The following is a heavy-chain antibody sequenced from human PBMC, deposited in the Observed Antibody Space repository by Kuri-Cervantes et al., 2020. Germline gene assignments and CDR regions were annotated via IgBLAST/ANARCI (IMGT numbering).Heavy chain of an antibody. D-gene: IGHD5-24*01. J-gene: IGHJ4*02. CDR3: ARGDRGDGYNKKQYYFDY. CDR1: GGSISSSNW. V-gene: IGHV4-4*02. CDR2: IYHSGST. Sequence: GSLRLSCAVSGGSISSSNWWSWVRQPPGKGLEWIGEIYHSGSTNYNPSLKSRVTISVDRSKNQFSLKLSSVTAADTAVYYCARGDRGDGYNKKQYYFDYWGQGTLVTVSS.